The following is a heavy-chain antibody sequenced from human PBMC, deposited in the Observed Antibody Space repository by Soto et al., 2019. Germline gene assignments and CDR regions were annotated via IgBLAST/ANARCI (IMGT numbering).Heavy chain of an antibody. D-gene: IGHD2-2*01. Sequence: ASVKVSCKASGYIFSSHCIYWVRQAPGQGLQWMGIINPGGGRTAYAQKFQGRVTLTRDMSTSTVYMELTSLTCDDTAVYYCARDVSGPGATYVVDVWGQGTTVTVSS. CDR1: GYIFSSHC. J-gene: IGHJ6*02. CDR2: INPGGGRT. V-gene: IGHV1-46*01. CDR3: ARDVSGPGATYVVDV.